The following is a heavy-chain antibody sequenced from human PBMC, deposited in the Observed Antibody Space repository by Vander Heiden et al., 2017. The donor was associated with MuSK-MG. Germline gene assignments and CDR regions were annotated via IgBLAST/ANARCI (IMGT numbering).Heavy chain of an antibody. CDR1: GYTFTGYY. V-gene: IGHV1-2*02. CDR2: INPNSGGT. D-gene: IGHD2-15*01. J-gene: IGHJ6*02. CDR3: ARENVVVVAVNYYYYYGMDV. Sequence: QVQLVQSGAEVKKPGASVKVSCKASGYTFTGYYMHWVRQAPGQGLEWMGWINPNSGGTNYAQKFQGRVTMTRDTSISTAYMELSRLRSDDTAVYYCARENVVVVAVNYYYYYGMDVWGQGTTVTVSS.